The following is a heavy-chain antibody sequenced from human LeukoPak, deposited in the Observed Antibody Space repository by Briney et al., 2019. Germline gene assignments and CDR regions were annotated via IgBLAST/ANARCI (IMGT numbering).Heavy chain of an antibody. J-gene: IGHJ4*02. CDR2: IYPGDSDT. D-gene: IGHD3-22*01. CDR3: ARFYAGDSSGYYYLDY. Sequence: GESLKISCQGSGYRFTSYWIGWVRQLPGKGLEWMGIIYPGDSDTRYSPSFQGQVTISADKSISTAYLQWSSLKASDTAMYYCARFYAGDSSGYYYLDYWGQGTLVTVSS. CDR1: GYRFTSYW. V-gene: IGHV5-51*01.